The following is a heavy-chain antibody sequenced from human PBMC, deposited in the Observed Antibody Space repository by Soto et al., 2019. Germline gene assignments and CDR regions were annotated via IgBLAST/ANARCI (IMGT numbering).Heavy chain of an antibody. J-gene: IGHJ6*02. CDR3: AREWGLLPYYVMNV. V-gene: IGHV4-61*03. CDR1: GDSVTSGSYY. D-gene: IGHD7-27*01. Sequence: LSLTCIVSGDSVTSGSYYWTWLRQPPGKGLEWIGYISYTGRTKYNPSLQSRVTISVDTSKNDFSLNLSSVTAADTAVYFCAREWGLLPYYVMNVWGQGTAVTVSS. CDR2: ISYTGRT.